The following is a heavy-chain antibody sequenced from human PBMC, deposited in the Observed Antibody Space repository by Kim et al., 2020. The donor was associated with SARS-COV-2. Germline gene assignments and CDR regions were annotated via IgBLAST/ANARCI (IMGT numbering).Heavy chain of an antibody. D-gene: IGHD1-7*01. V-gene: IGHV3-30*02. CDR3: AKAGIYRGTTGSNWFDP. Sequence: GKGRFTIARDNAKNTLYLQMNSLRAEDTAVYYCAKAGIYRGTTGSNWFDPWGQGTLVTVSS. J-gene: IGHJ5*02.